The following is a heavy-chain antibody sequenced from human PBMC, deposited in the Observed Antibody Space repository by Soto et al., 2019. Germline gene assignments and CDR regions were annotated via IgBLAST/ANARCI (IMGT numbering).Heavy chain of an antibody. CDR3: ERQNTLTVGGLVDY. J-gene: IGHJ4*02. CDR1: GFSISSSSYY. CDR2: IYYSGRP. V-gene: IGHV4-39*01. Sequence: SETLSLTCTVSGFSISSSSYYWGWMRQAPGKGLEWILSIYYSGRPYYNPSIKRRVTISVDTYKKQFSLKLTSVTADDTVVYYCERQNTLTVGGLVDYWGRGTLVTVSS. D-gene: IGHD1-26*01.